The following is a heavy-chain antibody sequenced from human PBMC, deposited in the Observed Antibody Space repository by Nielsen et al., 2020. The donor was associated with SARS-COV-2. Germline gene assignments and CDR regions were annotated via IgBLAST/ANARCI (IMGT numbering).Heavy chain of an antibody. CDR3: AREVAAVPAAMPYYYYGMDV. CDR1: GFTFSSYA. J-gene: IGHJ6*02. CDR2: ISGSGGST. V-gene: IGHV3-23*01. Sequence: GESLKISCAASGFTFSSYAMSWVRQAPGKGLEWVSAISGSGGSTYYADSVKGRFTIPRDNSKNTLYLQMNSLRAEDTAVYYCAREVAAVPAAMPYYYYGMDVWGQGTTVTVSS. D-gene: IGHD2-2*01.